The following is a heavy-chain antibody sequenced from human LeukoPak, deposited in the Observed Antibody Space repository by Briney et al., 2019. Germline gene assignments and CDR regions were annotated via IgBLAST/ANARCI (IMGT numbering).Heavy chain of an antibody. Sequence: SETLSLTCTVSGGSISSYYWSWIRQPAGKGLEWIGRIYTSGSTNYNPSLKSRVTMSVDTSKNQFSLKLSSASASDSAVYYCARWELRAFDVWGQVTMVTFSS. J-gene: IGHJ3*01. CDR1: GGSISSYY. D-gene: IGHD1-26*01. V-gene: IGHV4-4*07. CDR2: IYTSGST. CDR3: ARWELRAFDV.